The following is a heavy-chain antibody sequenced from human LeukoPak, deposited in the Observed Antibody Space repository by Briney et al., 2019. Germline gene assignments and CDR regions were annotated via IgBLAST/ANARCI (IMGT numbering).Heavy chain of an antibody. CDR2: ILSDGSKT. Sequence: GGSLRLSCAASGFTFSSDAMHWVRQAPGKGLEWVAIILSDGSKTYYPDSVRGRFTISRDNSKNTLYLQMNSLRDEDTAVYYCARDSVEASNYFDYWGQGTLVTVSS. J-gene: IGHJ4*02. CDR1: GFTFSSDA. CDR3: ARDSVEASNYFDY. V-gene: IGHV3-30*02. D-gene: IGHD4-23*01.